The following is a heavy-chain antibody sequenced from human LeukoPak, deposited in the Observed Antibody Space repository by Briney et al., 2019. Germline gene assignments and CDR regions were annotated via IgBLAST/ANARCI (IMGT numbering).Heavy chain of an antibody. CDR1: GSTFTNRG. CDR3: ARIIWFGELGY. Sequence: ASVKVSCKVSGSTFTNRGINWVRQATGQGLEWMGWMNPNSGNTGYAQKFQGRVTMTRNTSISTAYMELSSLRSEDTAVYYCARIIWFGELGYWGQGTLVTVSS. CDR2: MNPNSGNT. V-gene: IGHV1-8*01. J-gene: IGHJ4*02. D-gene: IGHD3-10*01.